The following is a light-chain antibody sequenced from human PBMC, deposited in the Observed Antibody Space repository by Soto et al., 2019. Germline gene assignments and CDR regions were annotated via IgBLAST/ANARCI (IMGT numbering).Light chain of an antibody. V-gene: IGLV2-14*03. Sequence: QSLLTQPASVSGSPGQSITISCTGTSSDVGAYGYVSWYQQHPDKAPKLMIYEVSYRPPGVSNRFSGSKSVNTATLTISGLQAEDEADYYCSSYTSSSTRVFGTGTKVTVL. CDR1: SSDVGAYGY. J-gene: IGLJ1*01. CDR3: SSYTSSSTRV. CDR2: EVS.